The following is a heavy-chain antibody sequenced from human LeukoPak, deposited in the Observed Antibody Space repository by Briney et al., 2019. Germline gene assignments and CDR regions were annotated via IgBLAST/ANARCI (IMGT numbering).Heavy chain of an antibody. J-gene: IGHJ6*03. D-gene: IGHD2-2*01. CDR2: IRYDGSNK. CDR3: ANQYCSSTSCYDYYYYMDV. CDR1: GFTFSSYG. Sequence: GGSLRLSCAASGFTFSSYGMHWVRQAPGKGLEWVAFIRYDGSNKYYADSVKGRFTISRDNSKNTLYLQMNSLRAEDTAVYYCANQYCSSTSCYDYYYYMDVWGKGTTVTISS. V-gene: IGHV3-30*02.